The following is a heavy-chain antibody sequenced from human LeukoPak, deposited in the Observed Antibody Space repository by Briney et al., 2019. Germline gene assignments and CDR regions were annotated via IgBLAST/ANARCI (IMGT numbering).Heavy chain of an antibody. D-gene: IGHD3-10*01. CDR2: ISAYNGNT. Sequence: ASVKVSCKASGYTFTSYGISWVRQAPGQGLEWMRWISAYNGNTNYAQKLQGRVTMTTDTSTSAAYMELRSLRSDDTAVYYCARAPMVRGVAHYNWFDPWGQGTLVTVSS. J-gene: IGHJ5*02. CDR3: ARAPMVRGVAHYNWFDP. CDR1: GYTFTSYG. V-gene: IGHV1-18*04.